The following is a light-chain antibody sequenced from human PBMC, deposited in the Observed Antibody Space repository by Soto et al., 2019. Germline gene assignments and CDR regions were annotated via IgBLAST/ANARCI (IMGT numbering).Light chain of an antibody. CDR3: YQYDTSPWT. Sequence: EIVMTQTQGTLSLSPGEAATLSCRASQSVSGSYLAWYQQKPGQAPRLVIYDASTRATGIPDRFRGSGSGTDFTLTISRLEPEDFAVYYCYQYDTSPWTFGQGTKVDI. CDR1: QSVSGSY. J-gene: IGKJ1*01. V-gene: IGKV3-20*01. CDR2: DAS.